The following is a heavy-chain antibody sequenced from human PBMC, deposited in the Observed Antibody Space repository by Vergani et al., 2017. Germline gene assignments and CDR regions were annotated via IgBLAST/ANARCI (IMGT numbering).Heavy chain of an antibody. CDR1: GFSLSTSGVG. Sequence: QITLKESGPTLVKPTQTLTLTCTFSGFSLSTSGVGVGWIRQPPGKALEWLALIYWDDDKRYSPSLKSRLTITKDTSKNQVVLTMTNMDPVDTATYYCAHTGYDFWSGYYTGPSFDYWGQGTLVTVSS. CDR3: AHTGYDFWSGYYTGPSFDY. J-gene: IGHJ4*02. V-gene: IGHV2-5*02. D-gene: IGHD3-3*01. CDR2: IYWDDDK.